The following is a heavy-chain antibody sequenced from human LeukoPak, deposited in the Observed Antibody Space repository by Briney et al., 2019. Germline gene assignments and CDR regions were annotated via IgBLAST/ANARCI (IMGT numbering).Heavy chain of an antibody. CDR3: ARYGDYGAFDI. J-gene: IGHJ3*02. D-gene: IGHD4-17*01. V-gene: IGHV3-48*01. CDR2: ISGSSSTR. CDR1: GFTFSSYS. Sequence: GGSLRLSCAASGFTFSSYSMNWVRQAPGKGLEWVSYISGSSSTRYYADSVKDRFTISRDNAKNSLYLQMNSLRAEDTSVYYCARYGDYGAFDIWGQGTMVTVSS.